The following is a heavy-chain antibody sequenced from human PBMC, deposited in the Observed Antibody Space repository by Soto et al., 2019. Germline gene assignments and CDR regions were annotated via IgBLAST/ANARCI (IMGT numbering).Heavy chain of an antibody. CDR1: GGTFSIYT. CDR2: IIPILGIA. Sequence: ASVKVSCKASGGTFSIYTIIWVRQAPGQGLEWMGRIIPILGIANYAQKFQGRVTITADKSTSTAYMELSSLRSEDTAVYYCASPKLEVAAFDIWGQGTMVTVSS. J-gene: IGHJ3*02. V-gene: IGHV1-69*02. CDR3: ASPKLEVAAFDI. D-gene: IGHD1-1*01.